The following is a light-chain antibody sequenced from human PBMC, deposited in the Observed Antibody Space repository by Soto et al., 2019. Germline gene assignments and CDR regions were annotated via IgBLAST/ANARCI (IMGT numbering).Light chain of an antibody. Sequence: QSVLPQPPSASGTPGQRVTISCSTSNSRSGSNYVYWYQQLPGTAPTLHIYRNDQRPSGVPDRFSGSKSGTSASLAISGLRSEDEADYYCAKWDDSLRVYVFGTGTKLTVL. V-gene: IGLV1-47*01. CDR1: NSRSGSNY. J-gene: IGLJ1*01. CDR3: AKWDDSLRVYV. CDR2: RND.